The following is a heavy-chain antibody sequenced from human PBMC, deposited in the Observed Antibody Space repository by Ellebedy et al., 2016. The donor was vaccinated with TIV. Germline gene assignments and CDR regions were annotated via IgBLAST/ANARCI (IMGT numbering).Heavy chain of an antibody. CDR3: ARDCSSTSFYYYYMDV. J-gene: IGHJ6*03. Sequence: ASVKVSXXASGYTFTSYDINWVRQATGQGLEWMGWMNPNSGNTGYAQKFQGRVTMTRNTSISTAYMELSSLRSEDTAVYYCARDCSSTSFYYYYMDVWGKGTTVTVSS. D-gene: IGHD2-2*01. CDR1: GYTFTSYD. CDR2: MNPNSGNT. V-gene: IGHV1-8*01.